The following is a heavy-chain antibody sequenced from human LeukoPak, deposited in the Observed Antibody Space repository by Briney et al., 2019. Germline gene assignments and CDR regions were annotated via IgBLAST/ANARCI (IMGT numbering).Heavy chain of an antibody. CDR3: TTGRVPKWYYFDY. J-gene: IGHJ4*02. CDR2: IKSKTDGGTI. D-gene: IGHD2-15*01. Sequence: GGSLRLSCAASGFTFSNAWMSWVRQAPGKGLEWVGRIKSKTDGGTIDYAAPVKGRFTISRDDSKNTLYLQMNSLKTEDTAVYYCTTGRVPKWYYFDYWGQGTLVTVSS. V-gene: IGHV3-15*01. CDR1: GFTFSNAW.